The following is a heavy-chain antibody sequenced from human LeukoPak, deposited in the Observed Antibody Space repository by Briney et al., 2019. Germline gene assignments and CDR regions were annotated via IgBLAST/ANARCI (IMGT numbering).Heavy chain of an antibody. CDR3: ATPDGYGDYGWVV. J-gene: IGHJ6*02. CDR2: ISTSSDYT. Sequence: GGSLRLSCAASGFTFSSYSMNWVRQVPGKGLEWVSSISTSSDYTYYADSVKGRFTISRDNAKNSLYLQMNSLRAEDTAVYYCATPDGYGDYGWVVWGQGTTVTVSS. V-gene: IGHV3-21*06. CDR1: GFTFSSYS. D-gene: IGHD4-17*01.